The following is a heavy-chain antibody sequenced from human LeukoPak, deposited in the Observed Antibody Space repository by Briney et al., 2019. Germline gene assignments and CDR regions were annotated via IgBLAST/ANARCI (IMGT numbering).Heavy chain of an antibody. V-gene: IGHV3-21*01. Sequence: GGSLRLSCAASGFTFSSYFMNWVRQAPGKGLEWVSSITTSSSDVYYADSVRGRFTISRDNAKNSLFLQMNSLRAEDTAVYYCARALTGIPYYFDYWGQGSLVTVSS. CDR1: GFTFSSYF. J-gene: IGHJ4*02. CDR3: ARALTGIPYYFDY. CDR2: ITTSSSDV. D-gene: IGHD1-20*01.